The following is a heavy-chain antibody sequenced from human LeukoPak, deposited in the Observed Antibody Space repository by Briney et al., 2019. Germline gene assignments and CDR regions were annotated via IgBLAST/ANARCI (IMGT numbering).Heavy chain of an antibody. CDR1: GVTFSTYW. Sequence: GGSLRLSCAASGVTFSTYWMNWVRQAPGKGLEGVANIKQDGSEKYYVDSVKGRFTISRDNAKNSLYLQMNSLRVEDTAVYYCARGHSSPWDHRFDHWAQGTLVTVSS. CDR3: ARGHSSPWDHRFDH. V-gene: IGHV3-7*01. J-gene: IGHJ4*02. D-gene: IGHD6-19*01. CDR2: IKQDGSEK.